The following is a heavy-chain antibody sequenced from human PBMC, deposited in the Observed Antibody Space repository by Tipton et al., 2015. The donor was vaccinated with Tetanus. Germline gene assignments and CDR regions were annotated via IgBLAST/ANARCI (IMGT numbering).Heavy chain of an antibody. D-gene: IGHD4-23*01. Sequence: SLRLSCAASGFTFSSYAMHWVRQAPGKGLEWVAVISYDGSNKYYADSVKGRFTISRDNSKNTLYLQMNSLRAEDTAVYYCARAMYGGNSNWFDPWGQGTLVTVSS. V-gene: IGHV3-30-3*01. CDR3: ARAMYGGNSNWFDP. J-gene: IGHJ5*02. CDR2: ISYDGSNK. CDR1: GFTFSSYA.